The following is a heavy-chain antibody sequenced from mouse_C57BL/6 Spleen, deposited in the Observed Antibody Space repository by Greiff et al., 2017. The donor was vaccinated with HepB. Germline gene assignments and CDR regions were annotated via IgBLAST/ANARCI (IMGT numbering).Heavy chain of an antibody. CDR2: ISDGGSYT. CDR3: ARDQNKLGYYFDY. V-gene: IGHV5-4*01. J-gene: IGHJ2*01. D-gene: IGHD4-1*01. CDR1: GFTFSSYA. Sequence: EVKLEESGGGLVKPGGSLKLSCAASGFTFSSYAMSWVRQTPEKRLEWVATISDGGSYTYYPDNVKGRFTISRDNAKNNLYLQMSHLKSEDTAMYYCARDQNKLGYYFDYWGQGTTLTVSS.